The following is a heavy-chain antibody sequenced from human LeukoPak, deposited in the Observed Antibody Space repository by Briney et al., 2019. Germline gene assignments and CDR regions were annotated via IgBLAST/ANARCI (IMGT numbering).Heavy chain of an antibody. Sequence: GGSLRLSCAASGFTFSSYGMHWVRQAPGKGLEWVAVIWYDGSNKYYADSVKGRFTISRDNSKNTLYLQMNSLRAEDTAVYYCARDLYVAYYYYYYGMDVWGQGTTVTVSS. J-gene: IGHJ6*02. CDR1: GFTFSSYG. CDR2: IWYDGSNK. D-gene: IGHD3-16*01. CDR3: ARDLYVAYYYYYYGMDV. V-gene: IGHV3-33*01.